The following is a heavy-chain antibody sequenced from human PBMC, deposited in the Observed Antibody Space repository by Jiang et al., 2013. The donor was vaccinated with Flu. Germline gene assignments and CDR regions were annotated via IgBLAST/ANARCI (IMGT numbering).Heavy chain of an antibody. CDR3: ARHLRYSSGWYYFDY. D-gene: IGHD6-19*01. CDR2: IYPGDSDT. V-gene: IGHV5-51*01. Sequence: LEWMGIIYPGDSDTRYSPSFQGQVTISADKSISTAYLQWSSLKASDTAMYYCARHLRYSSGWYYFDYWGQGTLVTVSS. J-gene: IGHJ4*02.